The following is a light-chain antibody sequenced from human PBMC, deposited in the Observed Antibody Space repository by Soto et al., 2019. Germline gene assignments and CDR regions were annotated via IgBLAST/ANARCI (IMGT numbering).Light chain of an antibody. CDR2: AAS. V-gene: IGKV1-39*01. CDR1: QSISSY. J-gene: IGKJ1*01. CDR3: QQSYSTTPT. Sequence: DIQITQSRSSLSASVGYRFTITCLASQSISSYLNWYQQKPGKAPKVLIYAASSLQSGVPSRFSGSGSGTDGTITISSLKTEDCTTYYCQQSYSTTPTFGQGTKVDIK.